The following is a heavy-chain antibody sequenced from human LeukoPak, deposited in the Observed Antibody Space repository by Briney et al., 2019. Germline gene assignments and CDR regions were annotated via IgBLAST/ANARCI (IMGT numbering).Heavy chain of an antibody. CDR1: GGSISSGGYY. Sequence: SETLSLTCTVSGGSISSGGYYWSWIRQHPGKGLEWIGYIYYSGSTYYNPSLKSRVTISVDTSKNQFSLKLSSVTAADTAVYYCARDLPLLNDYARFGGMDVWGQGTTVTVSS. CDR2: IYYSGST. CDR3: ARDLPLLNDYARFGGMDV. V-gene: IGHV4-31*03. J-gene: IGHJ6*02. D-gene: IGHD4-17*01.